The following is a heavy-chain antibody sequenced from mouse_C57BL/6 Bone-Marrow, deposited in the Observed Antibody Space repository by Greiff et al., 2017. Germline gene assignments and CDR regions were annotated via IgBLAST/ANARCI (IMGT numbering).Heavy chain of an antibody. V-gene: IGHV2-2*01. J-gene: IGHJ3*01. D-gene: IGHD2-5*01. CDR3: AQGSNYGFAY. Sequence: QVQLKQSGPGLVQPSQSLSIPCTVSGFSLPSYGVHWVRQSPGKGLEWLGVIWSGGSPDYNAAFISRLSISKDNSKSQVFFKMNSLQADDTAIYYCAQGSNYGFAYWGQGTLVTVSA. CDR1: GFSLPSYG. CDR2: IWSGGSP.